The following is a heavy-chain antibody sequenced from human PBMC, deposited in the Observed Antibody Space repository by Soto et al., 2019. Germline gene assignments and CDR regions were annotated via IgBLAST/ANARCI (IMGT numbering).Heavy chain of an antibody. Sequence: EVQLVESGGGLVQPGGSLRLSCAASGFTFSSYSMNWVRQAPGKGLEWISYISSSSSYIYYADSVKGRFSISRDNAKDALYLQMNSLRDEDTAVYYCAGGNSGFDYWGQGTLVTVSS. V-gene: IGHV3-48*02. CDR3: AGGNSGFDY. CDR1: GFTFSSYS. D-gene: IGHD3-10*01. J-gene: IGHJ4*02. CDR2: ISSSSSYI.